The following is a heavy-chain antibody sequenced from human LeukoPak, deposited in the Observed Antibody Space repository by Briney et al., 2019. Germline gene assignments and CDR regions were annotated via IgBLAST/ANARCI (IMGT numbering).Heavy chain of an antibody. V-gene: IGHV3-23*01. CDR2: NSRSGGST. CDR1: RFTLSTNS. J-gene: IGHJ4*02. Sequence: GGSLRLSCAAARFTLSTNSKNGGRHAPGKGLDRDTANSRSGGSTYYADSVKGRFTISRDNSKNTLYLQMNSLRAEDTAVYYCAKESAAYYFDYWGQGTLVTVSS. CDR3: AKESAAYYFDY.